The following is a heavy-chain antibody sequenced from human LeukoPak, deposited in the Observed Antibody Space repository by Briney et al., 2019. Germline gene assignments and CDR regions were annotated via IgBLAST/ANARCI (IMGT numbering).Heavy chain of an antibody. V-gene: IGHV3-23*01. CDR2: ISGSGGST. J-gene: IGHJ4*02. Sequence: GGSLRLSCAASGLTFSSYAMSWVRQAPGKGLEWVSSISGSGGSTYYADSVKGRFTISRENSKNTLYLQMNSLRAEDTAVYYCAKKGRYYDSSGYYSLDYWGQGTLVTVSS. D-gene: IGHD3-22*01. CDR3: AKKGRYYDSSGYYSLDY. CDR1: GLTFSSYA.